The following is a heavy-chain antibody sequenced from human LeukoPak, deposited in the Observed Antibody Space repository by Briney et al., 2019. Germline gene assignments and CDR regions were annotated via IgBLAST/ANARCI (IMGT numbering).Heavy chain of an antibody. V-gene: IGHV4-59*01. Sequence: SETLSLTCSVSGGSLSNYYWTWIRQPPGKGLEWIGYIYYSESTNYNPSLKSRVTISVDTSKNQFSLKLSSVTAADTAVYFCASIYCSSSSCYHVYWGQGTLVTVSS. CDR2: IYYSEST. D-gene: IGHD2-2*01. CDR3: ASIYCSSSSCYHVY. J-gene: IGHJ4*02. CDR1: GGSLSNYY.